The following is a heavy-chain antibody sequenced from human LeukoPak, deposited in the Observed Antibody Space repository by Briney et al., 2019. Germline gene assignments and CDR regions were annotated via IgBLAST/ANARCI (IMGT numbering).Heavy chain of an antibody. Sequence: SETLSLTCTVSGGSISSSYWSWIRQPAGKGLEWIGRIDTSGSTNDNPSLKSRVTMSVDTSKNQFSLRLSSVTAADTALYFCARDREYSGNYWLYFDTWGQGTLVTVSS. CDR3: ARDREYSGNYWLYFDT. CDR2: IDTSGST. D-gene: IGHD1-26*01. CDR1: GGSISSSY. V-gene: IGHV4-4*07. J-gene: IGHJ4*02.